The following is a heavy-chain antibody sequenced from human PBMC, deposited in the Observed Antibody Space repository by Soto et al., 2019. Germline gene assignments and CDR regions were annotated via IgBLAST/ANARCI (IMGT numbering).Heavy chain of an antibody. CDR2: IIPIFGTA. V-gene: IGHV1-69*13. CDR3: VIYWNWGVRLYALDI. CDR1: GGTFGNYA. J-gene: IGHJ3*02. Sequence: GASVKVSCEASGGTFGNYAISWVRPAPGQGLEWMGGIIPIFGTANYAQKFQGRVTITADESTSTAYMELSSLRSEDTAVYYCVIYWNWGVRLYALDIWVQGTIVSVSS. D-gene: IGHD1-1*01.